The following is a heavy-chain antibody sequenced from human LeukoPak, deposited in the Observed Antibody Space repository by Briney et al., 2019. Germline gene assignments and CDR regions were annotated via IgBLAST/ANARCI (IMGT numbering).Heavy chain of an antibody. V-gene: IGHV4-34*01. D-gene: IGHD3-10*02. J-gene: IGHJ6*03. CDR3: ARRVKVNFVGLFGEDNNYYYMDV. CDR1: GESFTTFY. CDR2: INHTGST. Sequence: SETLSLTCAVYGESFTTFYWGWIRQTPGKGLEWIGEINHTGSTNYNPSLKSRVTISIDTSKNQFSLKLNSVTAADTAVYYCARRVKVNFVGLFGEDNNYYYMDVWGNGTTVTISS.